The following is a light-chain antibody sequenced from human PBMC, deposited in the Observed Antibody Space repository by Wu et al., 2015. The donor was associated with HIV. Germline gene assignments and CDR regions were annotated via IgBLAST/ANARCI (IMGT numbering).Light chain of an antibody. CDR2: SAS. CDR3: QQFSDDPPSIT. V-gene: IGKV1D-16*01. CDR1: QGISSW. Sequence: DIQMTQSPSSLSASVGDRVTITCRASQGISSWLAWYQAKPGKAPKLLIYSASTLQSGVPSRFSGSGSGTDFTLIISSLQPEDFATYYCQQFSDDPPSITFGQGHDWTSN. J-gene: IGKJ5*01.